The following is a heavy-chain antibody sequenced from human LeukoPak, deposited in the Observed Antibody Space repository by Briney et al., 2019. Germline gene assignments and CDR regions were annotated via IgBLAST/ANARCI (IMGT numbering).Heavy chain of an antibody. CDR3: ARGPPNGYSYGPFEY. D-gene: IGHD5-18*01. V-gene: IGHV4-34*01. CDR2: IDHSGDT. Sequence: SETLSLTCAVSNGSFSLYYWAWIRQPPGKGLEWIGEIDHSGDTNYNPPLQSRLTMSVDTTKEQFSLRLNSVTAADTAIYFCARGPPNGYSYGPFEYWGQGVLVIVSS. J-gene: IGHJ4*02. CDR1: NGSFSLYY.